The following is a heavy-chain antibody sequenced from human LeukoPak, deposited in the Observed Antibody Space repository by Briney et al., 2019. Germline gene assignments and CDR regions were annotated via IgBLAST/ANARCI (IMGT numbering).Heavy chain of an antibody. V-gene: IGHV3-30*04. J-gene: IGHJ4*02. Sequence: GGSLRLSCAASGFTFSSYAMHWVRQAPGKGLEWVAVISYDGSNKYYADSVKGRFTISRDNSKNTLYLQINSLRAEDTAVYYCAGWRFGESMVVDYWGQGTLVTVSS. CDR1: GFTFSSYA. CDR3: AGWRFGESMVVDY. D-gene: IGHD3-10*01. CDR2: ISYDGSNK.